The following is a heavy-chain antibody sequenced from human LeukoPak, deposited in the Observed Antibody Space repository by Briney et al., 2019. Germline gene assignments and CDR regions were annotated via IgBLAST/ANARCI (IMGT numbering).Heavy chain of an antibody. Sequence: GGSLRLSCAASGFTFSSYAMSWVRHAPGKGLEWVSAISGSGGSTYYADSVKGRFTISRDNSKNTLYLQMNSLRAEDTAVYYCAKVSDIVVVVAATSGHFDYWGQGTLVTVSS. V-gene: IGHV3-23*01. CDR2: ISGSGGST. CDR3: AKVSDIVVVVAATSGHFDY. J-gene: IGHJ4*02. CDR1: GFTFSSYA. D-gene: IGHD2-15*01.